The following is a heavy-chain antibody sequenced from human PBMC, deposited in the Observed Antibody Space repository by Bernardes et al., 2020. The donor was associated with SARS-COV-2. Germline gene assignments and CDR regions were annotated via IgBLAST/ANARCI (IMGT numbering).Heavy chain of an antibody. D-gene: IGHD3-10*01. CDR2: IVVGSGNI. Sequence: SVKVSCKASGFTFVSSAMQWVRQARGQRLEWIGWIVVGSGNINYAQKFQERVTITRDMSTSTAYMELSSLRSEDTAVYYCAANRQRFGEFYYYYGMDVWGQGTPVTVSS. CDR3: AANRQRFGEFYYYYGMDV. V-gene: IGHV1-58*02. CDR1: GFTFVSSA. J-gene: IGHJ6*02.